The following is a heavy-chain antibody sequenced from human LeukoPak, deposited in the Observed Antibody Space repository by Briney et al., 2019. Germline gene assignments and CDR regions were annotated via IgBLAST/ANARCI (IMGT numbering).Heavy chain of an antibody. V-gene: IGHV4-38-2*01. CDR1: GYSISSGYY. CDR3: ARRNVVVPAAMRRGGHFDY. CDR2: IYHSGST. J-gene: IGHJ4*02. Sequence: SETLSLTCAVSGYSISSGYYWGWIRQPPGKGLEWIGLIYHSGSTYYNPSLKSRVTISVDTSQNQFSLKLSSVTAADTAVYYCARRNVVVPAAMRRGGHFDYWGQGTLVTVSS. D-gene: IGHD2-2*01.